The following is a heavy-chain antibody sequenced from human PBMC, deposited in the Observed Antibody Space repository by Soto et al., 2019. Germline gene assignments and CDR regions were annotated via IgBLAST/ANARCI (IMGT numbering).Heavy chain of an antibody. D-gene: IGHD1-26*01. CDR1: GFTFSTYA. CDR3: AKDRLSGSYHRYFDS. V-gene: IGHV3-23*01. Sequence: EVQLLESGGGLVQPGGSLRLSCAASGFTFSTYAMSWVRQAPGKGLEWVTAISGRDESTYYADSVKGRFTISRDNSKNTLYLQMSRLRAEDTAVYYCAKDRLSGSYHRYFDSWGQGTLVTVSS. J-gene: IGHJ4*02. CDR2: ISGRDEST.